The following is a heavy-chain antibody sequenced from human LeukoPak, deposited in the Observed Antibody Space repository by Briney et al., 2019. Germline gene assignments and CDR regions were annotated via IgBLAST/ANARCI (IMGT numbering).Heavy chain of an antibody. J-gene: IGHJ4*02. V-gene: IGHV1-8*01. CDR2: MNPNSVNT. Sequence: ASVKVSCKASGYTFTSYDINWVRQATGQGLEWTGGMNPNSVNTCYAQKFQGRVNMTTNTSISTAYMELSSLRSEDTAVYYCATTMVRGVIIFFDYWGQGTLVTVSS. D-gene: IGHD3-10*01. CDR1: GYTFTSYD. CDR3: ATTMVRGVIIFFDY.